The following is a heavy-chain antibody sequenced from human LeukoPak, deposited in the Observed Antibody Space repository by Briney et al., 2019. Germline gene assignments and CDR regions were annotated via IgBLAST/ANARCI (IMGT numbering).Heavy chain of an antibody. J-gene: IGHJ4*02. CDR1: GGSFSSYY. CDR3: ARHGAIAAAGDAYFDY. V-gene: IGHV4-34*01. D-gene: IGHD6-13*01. Sequence: NPSETLSLTCAVYGGSFSSYYWSWIRQPPGKGLEWIGEINHSGSTNYNPSLKSRVTISVDTSKNQFSLKLNSVTAADTAVYYCARHGAIAAAGDAYFDYWGQGTLVTVSS. CDR2: INHSGST.